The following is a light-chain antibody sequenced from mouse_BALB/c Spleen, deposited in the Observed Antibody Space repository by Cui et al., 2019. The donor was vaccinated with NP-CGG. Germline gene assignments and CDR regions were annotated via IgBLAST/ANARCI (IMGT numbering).Light chain of an antibody. V-gene: IGLV1*01. Sequence: QAAVTQESALTTSPGETVTLTCRSSTGAVTTSNYANRVQEKPDHLFTGLIGGTNNRAPGVPARFSGSLIGDKAALTITGAQTEDEAIYFCALWYSNHWVFGGGTKLTVL. CDR3: ALWYSNHWV. CDR1: TGAVTTSNY. J-gene: IGLJ1*01. CDR2: GTN.